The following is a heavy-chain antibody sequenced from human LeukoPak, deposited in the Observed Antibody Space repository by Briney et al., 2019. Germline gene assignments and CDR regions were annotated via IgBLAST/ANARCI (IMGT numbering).Heavy chain of an antibody. V-gene: IGHV3-48*04. CDR2: ISSSSSTI. D-gene: IGHD3-10*01. J-gene: IGHJ5*02. Sequence: GGSLRLSCAASGFTFSSYSMNWVRQAPGKGLEWVSYISSSSSTIYYADSVKGRFTISRDNAKNSLYLQMNSLRAEDTAVYYCASSLWFGEFHNWLDPWGQGTLVTVSS. CDR1: GFTFSSYS. CDR3: ASSLWFGEFHNWLDP.